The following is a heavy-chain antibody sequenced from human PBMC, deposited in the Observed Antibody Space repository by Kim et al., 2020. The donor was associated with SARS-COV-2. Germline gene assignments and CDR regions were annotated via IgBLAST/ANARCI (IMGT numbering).Heavy chain of an antibody. D-gene: IGHD3-22*01. V-gene: IGHV3-33*06. CDR1: GFTFSSYG. CDR2: IWYDGSNK. Sequence: GGSLRLSCAASGFTFSSYGMHWVRQAPGKGLEWVAVIWYDGSNKYYADSVKGRFTISRDNSKNTLYLQMNSLRAEDTAVYYCAKGKEDDSSGYYYGGFDYWGQGTLVTVSS. J-gene: IGHJ4*02. CDR3: AKGKEDDSSGYYYGGFDY.